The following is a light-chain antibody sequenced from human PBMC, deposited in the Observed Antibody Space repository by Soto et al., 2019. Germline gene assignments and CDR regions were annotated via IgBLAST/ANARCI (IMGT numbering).Light chain of an antibody. CDR3: QQLNSYPTIT. J-gene: IGKJ5*01. Sequence: DIQMTQSPSTLSASVGDRVTITCRASQGISSYLAWYQQKPGKAPKLLIYAASTLQSGVPSRFRGSGSGTDFTLPISSLQPEDFATYYCQQLNSYPTITFGQGTRLEIK. CDR2: AAS. CDR1: QGISSY. V-gene: IGKV1-9*01.